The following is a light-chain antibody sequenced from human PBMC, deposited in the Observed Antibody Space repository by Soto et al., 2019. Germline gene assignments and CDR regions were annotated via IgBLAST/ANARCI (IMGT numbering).Light chain of an antibody. V-gene: IGKV3-15*01. CDR3: QQYKDWPTT. J-gene: IGKJ1*01. CDR2: YAS. Sequence: EIVMTQSPATLSVSPGERATLSCRASQSASTTVAWYQQKSGQAPRLLIYYASTRAIGVPARFSGSGSGTDFTLTIPSLQSEDFGVYYCQQYKDWPTTFGQGTKVEI. CDR1: QSASTT.